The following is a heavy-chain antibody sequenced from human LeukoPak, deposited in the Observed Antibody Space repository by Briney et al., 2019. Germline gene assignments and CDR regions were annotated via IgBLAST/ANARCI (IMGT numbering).Heavy chain of an antibody. J-gene: IGHJ4*02. CDR3: ARITSVTTTFDY. Sequence: PGGSLRLSCAASGFSFSSYEMNWVRQAPGKGLEWVSYISSSGSTIYYADSVKGRFSISRDNAKTSLYLQCNSLRAEDTAVHVCARITSVTTTFDYSGEGTLVTASS. V-gene: IGHV3-48*03. CDR2: ISSSGSTI. D-gene: IGHD4-17*01. CDR1: GFSFSSYE.